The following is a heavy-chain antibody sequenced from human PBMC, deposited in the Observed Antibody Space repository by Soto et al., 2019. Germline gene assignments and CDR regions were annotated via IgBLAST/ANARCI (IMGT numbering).Heavy chain of an antibody. CDR2: IYHSGST. D-gene: IGHD3-22*01. V-gene: IGHV4-38-2*01. CDR3: ARFFYDSSGYWVSYFDY. J-gene: IGHJ4*02. CDR1: GYSISSGYY. Sequence: SETLSLTCAVSGYSISSGYYWGWIRQPPGKGLEWIGSIYHSGSTYYNPSLKSRVTISVDTSKNQFSLKLSSVTAADTAVYYCARFFYDSSGYWVSYFDYWGQGTLVTVS.